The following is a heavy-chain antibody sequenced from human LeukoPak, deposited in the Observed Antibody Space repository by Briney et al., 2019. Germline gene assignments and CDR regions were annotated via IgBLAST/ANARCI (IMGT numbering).Heavy chain of an antibody. CDR3: ASRSLLGAFDI. Sequence: GRSLRLSCAASGFTFDDYAMHWVRQAPGKGLEWVSGISWNSGSIGYADSVKGRFTIFRDNAKNSLYLQMNSLRAEDMALYYCASRSLLGAFDIWGQGTMVTVSS. CDR2: ISWNSGSI. V-gene: IGHV3-9*03. CDR1: GFTFDDYA. J-gene: IGHJ3*02.